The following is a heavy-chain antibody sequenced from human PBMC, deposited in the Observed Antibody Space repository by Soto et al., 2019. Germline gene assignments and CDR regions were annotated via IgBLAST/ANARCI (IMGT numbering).Heavy chain of an antibody. CDR1: GFTFSGYS. CDR3: ARDESGQERHCSGYTCHFPFYFDY. V-gene: IGHV3-48*02. J-gene: IGHJ4*02. D-gene: IGHD3-3*01. Sequence: GGSLRLACAASGFTFSGYSMNWVRQAPGKGLEWVSYIDTGNTITYYADSVKGRFTISRDNAKNSLYLQTNNLRDEDTAVYFCARDESGQERHCSGYTCHFPFYFDYWGPGIRVTGPS. CDR2: IDTGNTIT.